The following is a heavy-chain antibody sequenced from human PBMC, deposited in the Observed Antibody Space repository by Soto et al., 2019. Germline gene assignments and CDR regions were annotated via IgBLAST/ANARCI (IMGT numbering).Heavy chain of an antibody. CDR3: ARDKGGDFLKGSGMDV. J-gene: IGHJ6*02. CDR2: IYHNGET. Sequence: QMQLQESGPGLVKPSETLSLICSVSGDSITAYYLSWLRQSPGKELEWIGYIYHNGETNYNPSLKSRVTISADTSKTQFSLRLSSVTAADTGVYYCARDKGGDFLKGSGMDVWGQGTTVIVSS. V-gene: IGHV4-59*01. D-gene: IGHD3-10*01. CDR1: GDSITAYY.